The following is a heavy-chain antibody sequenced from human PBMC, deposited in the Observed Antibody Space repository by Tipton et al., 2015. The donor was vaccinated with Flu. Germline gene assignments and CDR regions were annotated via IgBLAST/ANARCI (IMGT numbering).Heavy chain of an antibody. J-gene: IGHJ4*02. Sequence: TLSLTCSVSGYSIWSAYYWGWVRRPPGKGLEWIGTIYHSGTTYYNPSLKSRLTISVDTSKNQFSLRLSSVTAADAAVYYCARHTGDSVRGVIDYWGQGTPVTVSS. D-gene: IGHD3-10*02. CDR3: ARHTGDSVRGVIDY. CDR2: IYHSGTT. CDR1: GYSIWSAYY. V-gene: IGHV4-38-2*01.